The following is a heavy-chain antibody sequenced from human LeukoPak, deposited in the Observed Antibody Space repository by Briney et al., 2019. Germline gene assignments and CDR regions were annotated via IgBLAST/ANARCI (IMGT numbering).Heavy chain of an antibody. CDR1: GGSISSYY. J-gene: IGHJ6*02. Sequence: SETLSLTCTVSGGSISSYYWSWIRQPPGKGLEWIGYIYYSGSTNYNPSLKSRVTISVDTSKNQFSLKLSSVTAADTAVYYCARGARYYYGMDVWGQGTTVTVSS. CDR3: ARGARYYYGMDV. CDR2: IYYSGST. V-gene: IGHV4-59*01.